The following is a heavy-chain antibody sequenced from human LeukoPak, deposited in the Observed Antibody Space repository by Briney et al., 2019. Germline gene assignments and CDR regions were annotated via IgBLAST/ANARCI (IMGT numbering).Heavy chain of an antibody. D-gene: IGHD6-13*01. CDR1: GGSFSGYY. CDR2: INHSGST. CDR3: YAAAGQFDY. V-gene: IGHV4-34*01. Sequence: SETLSLTCAVYGGSFSGYYWSWIRQPPGKGLEWIGEINHSGSTNYNPSLKSRVTISVDTSKNQFSPKLSSVTAADTAVYYCYAAAGQFDYWGQGTLVTVSS. J-gene: IGHJ4*02.